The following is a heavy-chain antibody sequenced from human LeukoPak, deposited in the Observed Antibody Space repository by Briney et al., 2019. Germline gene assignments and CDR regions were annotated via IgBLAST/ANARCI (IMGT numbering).Heavy chain of an antibody. Sequence: SVKVSCKASGGTFSSYAISWVRQAPGQGLEWMGGIIPIFGTANYAQKFQGRVTITADGSTSTAYMELSSLRSEDTAVYYCAKRVSYSSGSHFDYWGQGTLVTVSS. D-gene: IGHD3-10*01. J-gene: IGHJ4*02. V-gene: IGHV1-69*13. CDR3: AKRVSYSSGSHFDY. CDR2: IIPIFGTA. CDR1: GGTFSSYA.